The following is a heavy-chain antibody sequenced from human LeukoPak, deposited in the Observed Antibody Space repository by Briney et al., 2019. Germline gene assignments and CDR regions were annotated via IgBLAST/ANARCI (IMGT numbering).Heavy chain of an antibody. CDR2: IYSGTI. CDR3: ARRAGAYSHPYAY. CDR1: GFTVSSNS. Sequence: GGSLRLSCTVSGFTVSSNSMSWVRQVPGKGLEWVSFIYSGTIHYSDSVKGRFTISRDNSKNTLYLQMNSLRAEDTSVYYCARRAGAYSHPYAYWGQGTLVTVSS. D-gene: IGHD4/OR15-4a*01. V-gene: IGHV3-53*01. J-gene: IGHJ4*02.